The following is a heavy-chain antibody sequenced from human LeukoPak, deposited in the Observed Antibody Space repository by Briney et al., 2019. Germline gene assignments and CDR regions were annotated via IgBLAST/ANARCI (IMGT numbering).Heavy chain of an antibody. V-gene: IGHV4-39*01. CDR3: TSEISSASNY. D-gene: IGHD6-6*01. CDR2: IYYTGST. CDR1: GGSISSSSYY. Sequence: SETLSLTCTVSGGSISSSSYYWGWIRQPPGGGLEWIGSIYYTGSTYYSPSLKSRVTISADTSKNEFSLKLSSVTAADTAVYYCTSEISSASNYWGQGTLVTVSS. J-gene: IGHJ4*02.